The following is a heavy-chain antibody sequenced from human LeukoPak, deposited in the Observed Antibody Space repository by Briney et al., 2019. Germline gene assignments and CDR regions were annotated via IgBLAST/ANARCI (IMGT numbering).Heavy chain of an antibody. CDR1: GGTFSSYT. D-gene: IGHD1-14*01. J-gene: IGHJ5*02. CDR3: ARVLITSANWFDP. V-gene: IGHV1-69*06. CDR2: IIPNFGTP. Sequence: SVKVSCKASGGTFSSYTISWVRQAPGQGLEWMGGIIPNFGTPNYAQKFQGRVTITADKSTSTAYMELSSLRSEDTAVYYCARVLITSANWFDPWGQGTLVTVSS.